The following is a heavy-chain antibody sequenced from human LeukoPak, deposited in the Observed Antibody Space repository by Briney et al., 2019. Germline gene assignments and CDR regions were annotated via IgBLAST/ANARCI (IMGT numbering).Heavy chain of an antibody. J-gene: IGHJ5*02. CDR2: IIPIFGTA. Sequence: SVKVSCKASGGTFSSYAISWVRQAPGQGLEWMGGIIPIFGTANYAQKFQGRVTITADESTSTAYMELSSLRSEDTAVYCCAREGERDNWNWFDPWGQGTLVTVSS. CDR3: AREGERDNWNWFDP. V-gene: IGHV1-69*01. D-gene: IGHD1-20*01. CDR1: GGTFSSYA.